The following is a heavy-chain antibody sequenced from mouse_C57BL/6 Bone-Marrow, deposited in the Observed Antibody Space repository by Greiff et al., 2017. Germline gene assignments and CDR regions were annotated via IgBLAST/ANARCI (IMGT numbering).Heavy chain of an antibody. CDR2: IWTGGGT. Sequence: VKLMESGPGLVAPSQSLSITCTVSGFSLTSYAISWVRQPPGKGLEWLGVIWTGGGTNYNSALKSRLSISKDNSKSQVFLKMNSLQTDDTARYYCARNWIYYGVAMDYWGQGTSVTVSS. J-gene: IGHJ4*01. CDR3: ARNWIYYGVAMDY. V-gene: IGHV2-9-1*01. D-gene: IGHD2-13*01. CDR1: GFSLTSYA.